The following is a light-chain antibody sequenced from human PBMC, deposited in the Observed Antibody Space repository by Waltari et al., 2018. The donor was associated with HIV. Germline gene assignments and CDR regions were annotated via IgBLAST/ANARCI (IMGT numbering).Light chain of an antibody. CDR1: QTVANK. J-gene: IGKJ2*03. CDR3: HHSLSSPLS. CDR2: DAS. Sequence: DIQMTQSPSTLSASVGDSVTITCRASQTVANKVTWYQQKPGKAPKVLIYDASTLHSWVPSRFRGGSSCTDFTLTTTSLQIDDLAANVSHHSLSSPLSFGHGTKVEI. V-gene: IGKV1-39*01.